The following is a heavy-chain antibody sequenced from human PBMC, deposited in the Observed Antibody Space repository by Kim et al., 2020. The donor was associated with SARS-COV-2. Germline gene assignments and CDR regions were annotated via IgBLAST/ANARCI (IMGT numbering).Heavy chain of an antibody. D-gene: IGHD3-16*01. V-gene: IGHV3-21*01. Sequence: DSGQGRFTSSRDNAKNSLYLQMNSLRAEDTAVYYCAGLERGNYYYYGMDVWGQGTTVTVSS. CDR3: AGLERGNYYYYGMDV. J-gene: IGHJ6*02.